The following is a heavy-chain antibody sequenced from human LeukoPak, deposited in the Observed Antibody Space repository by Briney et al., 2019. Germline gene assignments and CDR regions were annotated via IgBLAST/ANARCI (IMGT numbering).Heavy chain of an antibody. CDR3: AELGITMIGGV. Sequence: GGSLRLSCSASIVSRFNFSTSSMTWVRQAPGKGLEWVSSITSSGSYVYYADSVEDRFTISRDNAKNSLFLEMNRLRAEDTAVYYCAELGITMIGGVWGKGTTVTISS. V-gene: IGHV3-21*01. CDR1: IVSRFNFSTSS. D-gene: IGHD3-10*02. J-gene: IGHJ6*04. CDR2: ITSSGSYV.